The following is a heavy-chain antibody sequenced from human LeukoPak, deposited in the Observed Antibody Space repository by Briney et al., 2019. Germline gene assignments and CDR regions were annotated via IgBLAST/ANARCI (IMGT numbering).Heavy chain of an antibody. CDR2: IYPGDSDT. D-gene: IGHD1-14*01. J-gene: IGHJ4*02. CDR3: ARPWGVTPYYFDS. V-gene: IGHV5-51*01. Sequence: GESLKISCKGSGYRFTNYWIGWVRQMPGKGLEWMGIIYPGDSDTRYSPSFQGQVTISADKSISTAYLQWSSLKASDTAMYYCARPWGVTPYYFDSWGQGTLVTVSS. CDR1: GYRFTNYW.